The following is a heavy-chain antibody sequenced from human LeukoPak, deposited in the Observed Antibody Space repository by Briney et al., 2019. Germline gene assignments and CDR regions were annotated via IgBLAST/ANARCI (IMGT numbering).Heavy chain of an antibody. Sequence: SVKVSCKASSYTFNSYGISWVRQAPGQGLEWMGRIIPILGIANYAQKFQGRVTITADKSTSTAYMELSSLRSEDTAVYYCARADSLTMVRGYYFDYWGQGTLVTVSS. D-gene: IGHD3-10*01. CDR1: SYTFNSYG. CDR3: ARADSLTMVRGYYFDY. CDR2: IIPILGIA. J-gene: IGHJ4*02. V-gene: IGHV1-69*04.